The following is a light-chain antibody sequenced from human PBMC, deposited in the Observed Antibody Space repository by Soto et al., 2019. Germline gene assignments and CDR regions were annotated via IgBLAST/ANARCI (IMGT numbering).Light chain of an antibody. Sequence: IVMTQSPSTLPVSPGERVTLSCRASQSVSIDLAWYQQKPGQAPRLLIYGASSRATGIPDRFSGSGSGTDFTLTISRLEPEDFAVYYCQQYGSSPLTFGGGTKVDIK. CDR3: QQYGSSPLT. CDR1: QSVSID. CDR2: GAS. V-gene: IGKV3-20*01. J-gene: IGKJ4*01.